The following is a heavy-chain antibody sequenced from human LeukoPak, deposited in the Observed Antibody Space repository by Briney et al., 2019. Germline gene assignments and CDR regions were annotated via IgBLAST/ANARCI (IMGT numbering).Heavy chain of an antibody. CDR1: GFTFSIYE. V-gene: IGHV3-23*01. D-gene: IGHD6-19*01. CDR3: AKDPSGGTYRSGLHWFDP. Sequence: GGSLRLSCATSGFTFSIYEMNWLRQAPGKGLEGVSSISKGGDDIYYADSVKGRFTISRDNFERTLYLHMNSLRVEHTAVYYCAKDPSGGTYRSGLHWFDPWGQGTLVTVSS. J-gene: IGHJ5*02. CDR2: ISKGGDDI.